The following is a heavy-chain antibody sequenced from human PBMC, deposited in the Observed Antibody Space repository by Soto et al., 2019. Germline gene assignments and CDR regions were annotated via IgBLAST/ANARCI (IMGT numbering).Heavy chain of an antibody. V-gene: IGHV1-3*01. Sequence: ASVKVSCKASGYTFTSYGIHWVRQAPGQRLEWMGGINAANGDTKYSPKFQGRVTITRDTSASTAYMELRSLRSEDTAVYYCVRRHVSATGIDWFDPWGQVTLVTVSS. J-gene: IGHJ5*02. CDR1: GYTFTSYG. D-gene: IGHD6-13*01. CDR3: VRRHVSATGIDWFDP. CDR2: INAANGDT.